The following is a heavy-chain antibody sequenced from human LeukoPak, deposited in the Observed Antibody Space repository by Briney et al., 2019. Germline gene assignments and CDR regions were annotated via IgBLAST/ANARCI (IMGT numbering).Heavy chain of an antibody. D-gene: IGHD3-3*01. J-gene: IGHJ4*02. V-gene: IGHV4-39*01. CDR1: GGSISSGDYY. Sequence: KPSQTLSLTCTVSGGSISSGDYYWSWIRQPPGKGLEWIGSIYYSGSTYYNPSLKSRVTISVDTSKNQFSLKLSSVTAADTAVYYCARHLWRDVAPDYWGQGTLVTVSS. CDR3: ARHLWRDVAPDY. CDR2: IYYSGST.